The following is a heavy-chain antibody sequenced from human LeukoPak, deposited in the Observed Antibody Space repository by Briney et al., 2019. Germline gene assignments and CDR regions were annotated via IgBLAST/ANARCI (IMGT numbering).Heavy chain of an antibody. CDR2: ISGSGGST. V-gene: IGHV3-23*01. CDR1: GFTFSSYG. J-gene: IGHJ3*02. Sequence: GGSLRLSCAASGFTFSSYGMHWVRQAPGKGLEWVSAISGSGGSTYYADSVKGRFTISRDNSKNTLYLQMNSLRAEDTAVYYCAKDLGFLEWLPLTAFDIWGQGTTVTVSS. CDR3: AKDLGFLEWLPLTAFDI. D-gene: IGHD3-3*01.